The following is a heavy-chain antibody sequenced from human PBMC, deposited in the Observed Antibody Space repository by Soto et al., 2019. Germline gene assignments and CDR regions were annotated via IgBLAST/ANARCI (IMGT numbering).Heavy chain of an antibody. CDR1: GGSISSGGYY. V-gene: IGHV4-31*03. Sequence: PSETLSLTCTVSGGSISSGGYYWSWIRRHPGKGLEWIGYIYYSGSTYYNPSLKSRVTISVETSKNQFSLKLSSVTAADTAVYYCARDWGSGYYQAGYYYGMDVWGQGTTVTVSS. CDR3: ARDWGSGYYQAGYYYGMDV. J-gene: IGHJ6*02. CDR2: IYYSGST. D-gene: IGHD3-22*01.